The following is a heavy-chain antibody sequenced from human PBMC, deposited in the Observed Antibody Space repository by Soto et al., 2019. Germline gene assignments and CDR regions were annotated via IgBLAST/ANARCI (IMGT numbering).Heavy chain of an antibody. CDR3: ARQVEGYSDYYMDV. D-gene: IGHD2-21*01. J-gene: IGHJ6*03. V-gene: IGHV4-59*08. CDR2: IYYSGST. CDR1: GGSISSYY. Sequence: SETLSLTCTVSGGSISSYYWSWIRQPPGKGLEWIGYIYYSGSTNYNPSLKSRVTISVDTSKNQFSLKLSSVTAADTAFYYCARQVEGYSDYYMDVWGKGTTVTVSS.